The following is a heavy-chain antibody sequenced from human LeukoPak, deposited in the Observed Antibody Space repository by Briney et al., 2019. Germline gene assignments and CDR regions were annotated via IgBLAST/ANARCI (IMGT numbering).Heavy chain of an antibody. Sequence: GGSLRLSCAASGFIFSNYAMNWVRQAPGKGLEWVSAISGSGGRTYYADSVKGRFTNSRDNSKNTLYLQMNSLRAEDTAVYYCATNYDILSEYGDYYMDVWGKGTTVTVSS. CDR1: GFIFSNYA. D-gene: IGHD3-9*01. CDR2: ISGSGGRT. V-gene: IGHV3-23*01. CDR3: ATNYDILSEYGDYYMDV. J-gene: IGHJ6*03.